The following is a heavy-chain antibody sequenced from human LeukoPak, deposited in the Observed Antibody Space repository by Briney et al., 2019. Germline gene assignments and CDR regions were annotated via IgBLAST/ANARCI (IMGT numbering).Heavy chain of an antibody. Sequence: GGSLRLSCAASGFTFSSYSMNWVRQAPGKGLEWVSSISSSSSYIYYAGSVKGRFTISRDNAKNSLYLQMNSLRAEDTAVYYCARVVRGDYAYFDYWGQGTLVTVSS. CDR2: ISSSSSYI. CDR3: ARVVRGDYAYFDY. J-gene: IGHJ4*02. D-gene: IGHD4-17*01. V-gene: IGHV3-21*01. CDR1: GFTFSSYS.